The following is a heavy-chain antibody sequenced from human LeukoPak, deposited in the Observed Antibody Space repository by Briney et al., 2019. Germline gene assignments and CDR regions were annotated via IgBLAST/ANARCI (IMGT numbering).Heavy chain of an antibody. Sequence: PGGSLRLSCAASGFTFSSYSMNWVRQAPGKGLEWVSSISSSSSYIYYADSVKGRFTISRDNAKNSLYLQMNSLRAEDTAVYYCASVSSSGGFEDYWGQGTLVTVSS. CDR2: ISSSSSYI. CDR3: ASVSSSGGFEDY. D-gene: IGHD6-6*01. CDR1: GFTFSSYS. V-gene: IGHV3-21*01. J-gene: IGHJ4*02.